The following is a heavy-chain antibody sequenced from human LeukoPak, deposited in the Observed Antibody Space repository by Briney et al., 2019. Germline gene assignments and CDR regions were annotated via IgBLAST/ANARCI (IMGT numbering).Heavy chain of an antibody. D-gene: IGHD5-24*01. V-gene: IGHV3-21*01. Sequence: PGGSLRLSCAASGFTFSSYSMNWVRQAPGKGLEWVSSISSSSSYIYYADSVKGRFTISRDNAKNSLYLQMNSLRAEDTSVYYCARDLELATIDYAFDIWGQGTMVTVSS. CDR3: ARDLELATIDYAFDI. CDR1: GFTFSSYS. J-gene: IGHJ3*02. CDR2: ISSSSSYI.